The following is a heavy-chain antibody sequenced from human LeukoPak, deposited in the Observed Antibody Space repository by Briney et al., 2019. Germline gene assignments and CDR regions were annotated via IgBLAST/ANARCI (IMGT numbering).Heavy chain of an antibody. V-gene: IGHV3-11*01. D-gene: IGHD2-8*02. CDR1: GFTFSDYY. CDR2: ISSSGSTI. J-gene: IGHJ4*02. CDR3: ARDTGFRHFDY. Sequence: GGSLRLSWAASGFTFSDYYMSWIGQAPGKGLEWVSYISSSGSTIYYADSVKGRFTISRDNAKNSLYLQMSSLRAEDTAVYYCARDTGFRHFDYWGQGTLVTVSS.